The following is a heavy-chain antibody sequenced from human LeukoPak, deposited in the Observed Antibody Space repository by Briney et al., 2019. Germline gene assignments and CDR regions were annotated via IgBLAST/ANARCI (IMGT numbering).Heavy chain of an antibody. CDR2: IIPIFGTA. V-gene: IGHV1-69*13. J-gene: IGHJ3*02. CDR1: GGTFSSYA. CDR3: ASLAAADAFDI. Sequence: ASVKVSCKASGGTFSSYAISWVRQAPGQGLEWMGGIIPIFGTANYAQKFQGRVTITADESTSTAYMELSGLRSEDTAVYYCASLAAADAFDIWGQGTMVTVSS. D-gene: IGHD6-13*01.